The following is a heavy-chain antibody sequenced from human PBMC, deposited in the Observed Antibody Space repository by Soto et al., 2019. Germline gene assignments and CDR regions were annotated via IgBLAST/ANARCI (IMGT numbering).Heavy chain of an antibody. D-gene: IGHD3-9*01. CDR1: GFTFSSYS. J-gene: IGHJ6*02. CDR2: ISSSSSYI. CDR3: ARDMERYDILTGYFYYYYGMDV. Sequence: GGSLRLSCAASGFTFSSYSMNWVRQAPGKGLERVSSISSSSSYIYYADSVKGRFTISRDNAKNSLYLKMNSLRAEDTAVYYCARDMERYDILTGYFYYYYGMDVWGQGTTVTVSS. V-gene: IGHV3-21*01.